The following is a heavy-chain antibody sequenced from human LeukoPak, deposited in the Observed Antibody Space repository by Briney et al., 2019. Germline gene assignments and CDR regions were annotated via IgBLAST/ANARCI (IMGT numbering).Heavy chain of an antibody. V-gene: IGHV4-39*07. J-gene: IGHJ4*02. CDR1: GGSISSSIYY. D-gene: IGHD3-9*01. CDR3: ARRVHTYDILTGFQPGPFDY. Sequence: SETLSLTCTVSGGSISSSIYYWGWIRQPPGKGLEWIGSIFYSGSTYYNPSLKNRVTISVDTSKNQFSLKLSFVTAADTAVYYCARRVHTYDILTGFQPGPFDYWGQGTLVTVSS. CDR2: IFYSGST.